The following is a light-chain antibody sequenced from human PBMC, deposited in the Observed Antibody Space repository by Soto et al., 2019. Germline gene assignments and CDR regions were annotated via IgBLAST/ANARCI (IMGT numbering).Light chain of an antibody. CDR3: RQYSSYPVT. V-gene: IGKV1-5*03. CDR2: QAS. CDR1: QSISSW. Sequence: DIQMTQSPSNLSASVGDRVTITCRASQSISSWLAWCQQKPGKAPKPLIYQASNLESGVPSRFSGSGAGTEFTRTISSLQPDDLATYYCRQYSSYPVTFGGGTKVELK. J-gene: IGKJ4*01.